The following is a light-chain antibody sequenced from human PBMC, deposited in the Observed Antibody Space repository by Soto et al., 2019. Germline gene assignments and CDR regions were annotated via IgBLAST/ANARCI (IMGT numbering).Light chain of an antibody. CDR2: DAS. Sequence: EILMTQSPATLSVSPGETATLSCRASQSFSTKLAWYQQKPCQAPRLLINDASTRATGVPARFSGWGSGTEFTLTISSLQSEDFAVYYCQQYHNWPPITFGQGTRLEIK. J-gene: IGKJ5*01. V-gene: IGKV3-15*01. CDR3: QQYHNWPPIT. CDR1: QSFSTK.